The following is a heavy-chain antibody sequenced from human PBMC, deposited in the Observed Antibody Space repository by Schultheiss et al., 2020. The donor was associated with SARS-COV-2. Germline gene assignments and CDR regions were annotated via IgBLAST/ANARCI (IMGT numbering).Heavy chain of an antibody. CDR1: GFTFSSYS. CDR3: AKDASSGSSGWYYGMDV. J-gene: IGHJ6*02. Sequence: GGSLRLSCAASGFTFSSYSMNWVRQAPGKGLEWVAVISYDGRNEHYADSVKGRFIISRDNAKNSLYLQMNSLRAEDTAVYYCAKDASSGSSGWYYGMDVWGQGTTVTVSS. CDR2: ISYDGRNE. V-gene: IGHV3-30*18. D-gene: IGHD1-26*01.